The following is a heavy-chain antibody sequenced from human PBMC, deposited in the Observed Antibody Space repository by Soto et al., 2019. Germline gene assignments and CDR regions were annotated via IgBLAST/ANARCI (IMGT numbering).Heavy chain of an antibody. CDR3: ARDTIYYDVYYGMDV. CDR1: GFTFSSYS. V-gene: IGHV3-48*02. Sequence: GGSLRLSCAASGFTFSSYSMNWVRQAPGKGLEWVSYISSSSSTIYYADSVKGRFTISRDNAKNSLYLQMNSLRDEDTAVYYCARDTIYYDVYYGMDVWGQGTTVTVSS. J-gene: IGHJ6*02. CDR2: ISSSSSTI. D-gene: IGHD3-22*01.